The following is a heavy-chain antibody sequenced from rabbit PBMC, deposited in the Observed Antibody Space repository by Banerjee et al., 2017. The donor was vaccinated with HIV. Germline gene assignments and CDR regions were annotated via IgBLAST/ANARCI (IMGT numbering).Heavy chain of an antibody. Sequence: EESGGDLVKPEGSLTLTCTASGFSFSSSYWICWVRQAPGKGPEWIGCIGGGSGTTYYASWAKGRFTISKTSSTTVTLQMTSLIAADTATYFCARGYGGYGYSAGRVNLWGPGTLVTVS. CDR3: ARGYGGYGYSAGRVNL. CDR1: GFSFSSSYW. V-gene: IGHV1S45*01. CDR2: IGGGSGTT. J-gene: IGHJ3*01. D-gene: IGHD6-1*01.